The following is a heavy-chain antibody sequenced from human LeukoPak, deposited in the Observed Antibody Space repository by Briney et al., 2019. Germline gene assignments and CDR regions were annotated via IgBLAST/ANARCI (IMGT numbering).Heavy chain of an antibody. CDR3: AREGGSGSLGYYFDY. Sequence: PGASVKVSCKASGYTFTSYYMHWVRQAPGQGLEWMGWISAYNGNTNYAQKLQGRVTMTTDTSTSTAYMELRSLRSDDTAVYYCAREGGSGSLGYYFDYWSQGTLVTVSS. CDR1: GYTFTSYY. D-gene: IGHD1-26*01. V-gene: IGHV1-18*04. J-gene: IGHJ4*02. CDR2: ISAYNGNT.